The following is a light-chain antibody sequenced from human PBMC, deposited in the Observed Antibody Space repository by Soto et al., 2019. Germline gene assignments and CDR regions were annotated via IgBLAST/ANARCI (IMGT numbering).Light chain of an antibody. Sequence: DIQMTQSPSSLSASVGDSVTLTCRASQRLFSFLNWYQQATGRAPKLLISTAYKLQSGVPSRFSGSESGTEFTLTISSLQPEDFAIYFCQQTYSAPFTFGPGTKVDVK. CDR2: TAY. CDR3: QQTYSAPFT. V-gene: IGKV1-39*01. J-gene: IGKJ3*01. CDR1: QRLFSF.